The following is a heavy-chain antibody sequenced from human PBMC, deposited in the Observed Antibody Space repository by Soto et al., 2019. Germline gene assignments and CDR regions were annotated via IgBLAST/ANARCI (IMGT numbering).Heavy chain of an antibody. J-gene: IGHJ4*02. D-gene: IGHD3-16*02. V-gene: IGHV1-69*08. Sequence: SVKVSCKASGGAFNGYTVDWVRQAPGQGLEWMGRTIPLLGKGRSVQKFHDRVTITADESTNTAYMELNSLEFEDTAQYYCARVMFHGSLWGNYRPLDYWGQGTLVTVSS. CDR2: TIPLLGKG. CDR3: ARVMFHGSLWGNYRPLDY. CDR1: GGAFNGYT.